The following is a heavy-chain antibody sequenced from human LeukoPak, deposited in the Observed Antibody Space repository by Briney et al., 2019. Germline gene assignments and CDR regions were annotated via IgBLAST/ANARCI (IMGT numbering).Heavy chain of an antibody. Sequence: GRSLRLSCAASGFTFDDYAMHWVRQAPGKGLEWVSGISWNSGSIDYADSVKGRFTISRDNARNSLYLQMNSLRAEDTAVYYCARDKRVRGVSLYGNWFDPWGQGTLVTVSS. CDR3: ARDKRVRGVSLYGNWFDP. CDR2: ISWNSGSI. J-gene: IGHJ5*02. V-gene: IGHV3-9*01. CDR1: GFTFDDYA. D-gene: IGHD3-10*01.